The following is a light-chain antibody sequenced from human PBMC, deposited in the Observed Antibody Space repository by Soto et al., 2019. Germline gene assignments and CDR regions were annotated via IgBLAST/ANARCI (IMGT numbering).Light chain of an antibody. CDR3: SSYTGSSTYV. V-gene: IGLV2-14*01. J-gene: IGLJ1*01. CDR2: DVS. Sequence: QSVLTQPASVSGSPGRSITISCTGTSSDVGGYNYVSWYQQHPGKAPKLMIYDVSNRPSGISNRFSGSKSGNTASLTISGLQAEDEADYYCSSYTGSSTYVFGNGTKVTVL. CDR1: SSDVGGYNY.